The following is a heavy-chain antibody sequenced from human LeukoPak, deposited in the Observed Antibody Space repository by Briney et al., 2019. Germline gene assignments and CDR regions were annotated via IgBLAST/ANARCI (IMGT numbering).Heavy chain of an antibody. Sequence: GGSLRLSCAASGFIFSSYAMSWVRQAPGKGLERVSTISGSGGSTYYADSVKGRFTISRDNSKNTVYLQMNSLRAEDTAVYYCAKDLDSSGYYYVFEYWGQGTLVTVSS. CDR2: ISGSGGST. D-gene: IGHD3-22*01. CDR3: AKDLDSSGYYYVFEY. J-gene: IGHJ4*02. CDR1: GFIFSSYA. V-gene: IGHV3-23*01.